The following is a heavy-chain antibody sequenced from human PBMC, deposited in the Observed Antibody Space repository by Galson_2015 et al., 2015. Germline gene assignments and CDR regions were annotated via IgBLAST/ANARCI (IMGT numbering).Heavy chain of an antibody. V-gene: IGHV4-31*03. CDR3: ARGHEGIDYYGSGSHRWAH. CDR1: GGSISSGGYY. CDR2: IYYSGST. J-gene: IGHJ4*02. Sequence: TLSLTCTVSGGSISSGGYYWSWIRQHPGKGLEWIGYIYYSGSTYYNPSLKSRVTISVDTSKNQFSLKLSSVTATDTAVYYCARGHEGIDYYGSGSHRWAHWGQGTLVTVSS. D-gene: IGHD3-10*01.